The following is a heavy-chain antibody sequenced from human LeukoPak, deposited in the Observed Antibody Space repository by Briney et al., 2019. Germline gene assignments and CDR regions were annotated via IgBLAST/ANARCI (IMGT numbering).Heavy chain of an antibody. D-gene: IGHD1-26*01. CDR1: GYTFTSYY. Sequence: ASVKVSCKASGYTFTSYYTHWVRQAPGQGLEWMGIINPSGGSTSYAQKFQGRVTMTRDTSTSTVYMELSSLRSEDTAVYYCARKGIVGATMDYWGQGTLVTVSS. J-gene: IGHJ4*02. V-gene: IGHV1-46*01. CDR2: INPSGGST. CDR3: ARKGIVGATMDY.